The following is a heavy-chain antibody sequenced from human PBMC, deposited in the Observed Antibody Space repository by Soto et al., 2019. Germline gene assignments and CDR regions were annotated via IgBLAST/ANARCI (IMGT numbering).Heavy chain of an antibody. V-gene: IGHV1-69*06. J-gene: IGHJ4*02. D-gene: IGHD2-8*01. Sequence: QVQLVQSGAEVKKPGSSVKVSCKASGGTFSSYAISWVRQAPGQGLEWMGGIIPIFGTANYAQKFQGRVTITADKSTSTAYMELSSLRSEDTAVYYCARGGVEYCTNCVCPAPVDYWGQGTLVTVSS. CDR1: GGTFSSYA. CDR3: ARGGVEYCTNCVCPAPVDY. CDR2: IIPIFGTA.